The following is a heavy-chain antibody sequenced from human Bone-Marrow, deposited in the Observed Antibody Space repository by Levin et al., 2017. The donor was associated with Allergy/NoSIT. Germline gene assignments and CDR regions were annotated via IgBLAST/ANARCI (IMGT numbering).Heavy chain of an antibody. CDR3: ARDDSDSSGYYLVNY. Sequence: GGSLRLSCKASGYPFTSYTINWVRQAPGQGLEWMGWIVTNTGRPTYAQCFTGRFVFSLDTPVSTAYLQISTLKAEDTAVYYCARDDSDSSGYYLVNYWGHGTLVTVSS. D-gene: IGHD3-22*01. CDR1: GYPFTSYT. V-gene: IGHV7-4-1*02. CDR2: IVTNTGRP. J-gene: IGHJ4*01.